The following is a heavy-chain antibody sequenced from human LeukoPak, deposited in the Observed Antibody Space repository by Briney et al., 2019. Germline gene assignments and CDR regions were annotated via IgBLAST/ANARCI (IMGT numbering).Heavy chain of an antibody. Sequence: SETLSLTCAVYGGSFSGYYWSWIRQPPGKGLEWIGEINHSGSTNYNPSLKSRVTISVDTSKNQFSLKLSSVTAADTAVYYCARVLLWFGENYNYGMDVWGQGTTVTVSS. CDR2: INHSGST. CDR3: ARVLLWFGENYNYGMDV. D-gene: IGHD3-10*01. CDR1: GGSFSGYY. J-gene: IGHJ6*02. V-gene: IGHV4-34*01.